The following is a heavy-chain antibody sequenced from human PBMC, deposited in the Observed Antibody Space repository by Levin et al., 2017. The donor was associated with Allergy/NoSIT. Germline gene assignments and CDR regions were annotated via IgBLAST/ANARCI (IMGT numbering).Heavy chain of an antibody. Sequence: GESLKISCKGSGYSFSSYWIGWVRQMPGKGLEWMVIIYPSDSDTRYSPFFRGQLTISVDKSISTAYLQWSSLKAPDTDTFYCARLRRSAVRDDAFEVWGQGTVITVSS. CDR2: IYPSDSDT. CDR1: GYSFSSYW. D-gene: IGHD1-26*01. J-gene: IGHJ3*01. CDR3: ARLRRSAVRDDAFEV. V-gene: IGHV5-51*01.